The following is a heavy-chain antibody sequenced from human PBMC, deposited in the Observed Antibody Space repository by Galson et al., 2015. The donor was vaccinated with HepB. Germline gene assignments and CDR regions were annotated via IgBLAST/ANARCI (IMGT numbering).Heavy chain of an antibody. D-gene: IGHD2-21*02. CDR1: TFIFSTYS. Sequence: SLRLSCAASTFIFSTYSMNWVRQAPGKGLEWVSVISGSGGITSYADSMKGRFTVSRDNSKNTLYLQMNSLRAEDTALYYCAKAVVTAYHDAFDIWGQGTRVTVSS. J-gene: IGHJ3*02. CDR2: ISGSGGIT. CDR3: AKAVVTAYHDAFDI. V-gene: IGHV3-23*01.